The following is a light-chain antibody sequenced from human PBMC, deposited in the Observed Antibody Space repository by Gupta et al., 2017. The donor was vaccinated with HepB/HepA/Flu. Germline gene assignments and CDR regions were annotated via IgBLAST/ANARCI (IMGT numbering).Light chain of an antibody. V-gene: IGLV1-40*01. CDR2: GNT. J-gene: IGLJ2*01. Sequence: QSVLTQPPSVSGAPGQRVTISCTGSSSNIGAGYDVHWYQQLPGTAPKLLIYGNTNRPSGFPDRCSGSKYGTSASLAITGLQAEDEADYYCQSYDSSLSGVVFGGGTKLTVL. CDR1: SSNIGAGYD. CDR3: QSYDSSLSGVV.